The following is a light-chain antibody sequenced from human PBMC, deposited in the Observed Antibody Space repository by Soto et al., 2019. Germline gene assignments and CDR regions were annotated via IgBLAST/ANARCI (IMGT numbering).Light chain of an antibody. CDR1: QNIRNL. CDR2: DAS. Sequence: IQLTQSPSTLSAAVGDSVTITCRASQNIRNLLAWYQQKPGKAPKPLIYDASTLKTGVPSRFSGSGSGSEFNFTITGLQPDDFATYFCQQYNTYATFGQGTRLEI. V-gene: IGKV1-5*01. J-gene: IGKJ5*01. CDR3: QQYNTYAT.